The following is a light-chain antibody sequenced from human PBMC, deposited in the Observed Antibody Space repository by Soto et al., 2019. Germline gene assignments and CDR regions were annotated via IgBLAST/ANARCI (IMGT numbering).Light chain of an antibody. V-gene: IGKV3-15*01. CDR2: GAS. Sequence: EIVMTQSPATLSVSPGERATLSCRASQSVSSSLAWYQQKPGQAPRLLIYGASTRAAGIPARFSGSGSGTESTITISSLQSEDFAVYYCQQYNNWWTFGQGTKVEIK. J-gene: IGKJ1*01. CDR1: QSVSSS. CDR3: QQYNNWWT.